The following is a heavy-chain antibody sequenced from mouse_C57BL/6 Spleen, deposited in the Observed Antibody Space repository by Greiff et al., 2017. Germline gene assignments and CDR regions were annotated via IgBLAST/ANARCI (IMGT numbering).Heavy chain of an antibody. D-gene: IGHD3-2*02. J-gene: IGHJ4*01. CDR1: GYTFTTYP. CDR3: ARRSSQATGAMDY. V-gene: IGHV1-47*01. CDR2: FHPYNDDT. Sequence: VKLMESGAELVKPGASVKMSCKASGYTFTTYPIEWMKQNHGKSLEWIGNFHPYNDDTKYNEKFKGKATLTVEKSSSTVYLELSRLTSDDSAVYYCARRSSQATGAMDYWGQGTSVTVSS.